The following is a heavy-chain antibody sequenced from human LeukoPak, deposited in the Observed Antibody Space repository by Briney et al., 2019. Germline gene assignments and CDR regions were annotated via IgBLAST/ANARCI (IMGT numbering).Heavy chain of an antibody. Sequence: GGSLRLSWAASGFTFSSYAMSWVRQAPEKGLEWVSAISGSGGSTYYADSVKGRFTISRDNSKNTLYLQMNSLRAEDTAVYYCAKAKKQWLLDYWGQGTLVTVSS. J-gene: IGHJ4*02. D-gene: IGHD6-19*01. V-gene: IGHV3-23*01. CDR2: ISGSGGST. CDR1: GFTFSSYA. CDR3: AKAKKQWLLDY.